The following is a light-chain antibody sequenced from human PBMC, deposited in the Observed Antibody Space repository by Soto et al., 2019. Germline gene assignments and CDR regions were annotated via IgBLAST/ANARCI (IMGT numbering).Light chain of an antibody. CDR2: GAS. CDR3: QHYNNWPYT. CDR1: QSVSSN. J-gene: IGKJ2*01. Sequence: EIVMTQSPATLSVSPGERATLSCRASQSVSSNLAWYQQKPGQAPRLLIYGASTGATGIPARFSGSGSGTDFTLTISSLQSEDFAVYYCQHYNNWPYTFGQGTKLEIK. V-gene: IGKV3-15*01.